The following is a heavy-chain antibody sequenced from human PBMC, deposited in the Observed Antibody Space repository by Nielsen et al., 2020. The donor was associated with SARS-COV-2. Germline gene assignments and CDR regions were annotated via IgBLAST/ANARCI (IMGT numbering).Heavy chain of an antibody. V-gene: IGHV1-3*01. J-gene: IGHJ4*02. CDR2: INAGNGNT. CDR1: GYTFINYA. Sequence: ASVKVSCKASGYTFINYAIHWVRQAPGQRLEWMGWINAGNGNTKYSQKFQGRVTMTTDTSTSTAYMELRSLRSDDTAVYYCARVDIVVVPAAHAGDYWGQGTLVTVSS. CDR3: ARVDIVVVPAAHAGDY. D-gene: IGHD2-2*01.